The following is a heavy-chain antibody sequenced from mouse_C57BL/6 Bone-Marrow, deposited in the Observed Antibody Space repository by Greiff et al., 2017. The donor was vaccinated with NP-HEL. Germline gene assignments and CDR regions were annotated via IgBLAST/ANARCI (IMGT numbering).Heavy chain of an antibody. CDR1: GFNIKDDY. V-gene: IGHV14-4*01. D-gene: IGHD1-1*01. J-gene: IGHJ1*03. CDR2: IDPENGDT. Sequence: VQLQQSGAELVRPGASVKLSCTASGFNIKDDYMHWVKQRPEQGLEWIGWIDPENGDTEYASKFQGKATITAEPSSNTAYLQLSSLTSEDTAVYYGTTITTVVATRYFDVWGTGTTVTVSS. CDR3: TTITTVVATRYFDV.